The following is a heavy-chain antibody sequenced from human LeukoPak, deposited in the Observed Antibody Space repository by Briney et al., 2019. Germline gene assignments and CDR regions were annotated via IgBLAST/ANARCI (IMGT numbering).Heavy chain of an antibody. J-gene: IGHJ6*02. D-gene: IGHD4-17*01. CDR2: ISSSSDAI. V-gene: IGHV3-48*01. CDR3: ARVSTDYYGMDV. Sequence: GGSLRLSCAASGFTFNTYSMTWVRQAPGKGLEWLSYISSSSDAIWYADSVKGLFTISRDNSKNTLYLQMNSLRAEDTAVYYCARVSTDYYGMDVWGQGTTVTVSS. CDR1: GFTFNTYS.